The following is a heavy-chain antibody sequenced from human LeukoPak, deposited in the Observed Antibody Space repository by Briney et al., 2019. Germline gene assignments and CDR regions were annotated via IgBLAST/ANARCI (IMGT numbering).Heavy chain of an antibody. V-gene: IGHV1-46*01. Sequence: ASVKVSCKASGYTFTSYYMHWVRQAPGQGLKWMGIINPSGGSTSYAQKFQGRVTMTRDTSTSTVYMELSSLRSEDTAVYYCARGYSSGWEPYYFDYWGQGTLVTVSS. CDR3: ARGYSSGWEPYYFDY. CDR1: GYTFTSYY. CDR2: INPSGGST. J-gene: IGHJ4*02. D-gene: IGHD6-19*01.